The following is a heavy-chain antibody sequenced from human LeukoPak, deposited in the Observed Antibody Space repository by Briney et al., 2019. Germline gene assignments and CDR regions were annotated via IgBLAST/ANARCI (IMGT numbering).Heavy chain of an antibody. V-gene: IGHV4-59*08. CDR2: IYYSGST. CDR1: GGSISSYY. D-gene: IGHD6-13*01. J-gene: IGHJ3*02. Sequence: SETLSPTCTVSGGSISSYYGSWIRQPPGKGLEWIGYIYYSGSTNYNPSLKSRVTISVDTSKNQFSLKLSSVTAADTAVYYCAGSWLSDDAFDIWGQGTMVTVSS. CDR3: AGSWLSDDAFDI.